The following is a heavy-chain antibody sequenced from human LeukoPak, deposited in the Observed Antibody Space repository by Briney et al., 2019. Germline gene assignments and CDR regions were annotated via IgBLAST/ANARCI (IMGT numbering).Heavy chain of an antibody. CDR3: ARDPGLDYFDY. J-gene: IGHJ4*02. CDR1: GFTSSSYG. Sequence: QTGGSLRLSCAASGFTSSSYGMHWVRQAPGKGLEWVALIWFDGSNEYYADSVKGRFTISRDNSKNTLYLQMNSLRAEDTAVYYCARDPGLDYFDYWGQGTLVTVSS. CDR2: IWFDGSNE. V-gene: IGHV3-33*01.